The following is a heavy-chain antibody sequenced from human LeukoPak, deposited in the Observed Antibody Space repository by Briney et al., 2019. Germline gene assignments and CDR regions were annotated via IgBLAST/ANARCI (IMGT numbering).Heavy chain of an antibody. J-gene: IGHJ3*02. D-gene: IGHD4-17*01. V-gene: IGHV3-33*06. CDR1: GFTFSSYG. CDR2: IWYDGSNK. CDR3: AKEHWAYGDYLEAFDI. Sequence: PGGSLRLSCAASGFTFSSYGMHWVRQAPGKGLEWVAVIWYDGSNKYYADSVKGRFTISRDNSKNTLYLQMNSLRAEDTAVYYCAKEHWAYGDYLEAFDIWGQGTMVTVSS.